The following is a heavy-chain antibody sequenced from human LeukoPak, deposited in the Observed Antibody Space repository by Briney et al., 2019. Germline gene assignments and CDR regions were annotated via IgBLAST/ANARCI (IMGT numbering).Heavy chain of an antibody. CDR2: IYYSGST. D-gene: IGHD6-19*01. CDR3: AREPYSSGWQRYFDY. CDR1: GGSISSGGYY. V-gene: IGHV4-31*03. J-gene: IGHJ4*02. Sequence: SQTLSLTCTVSGGSISSGGYYWSWIRQHPGKGLEWIGYIYYSGSTYYNPSLKSRVTISVDTSKNQFSLKLSSVTAADTAVYCCAREPYSSGWQRYFDYWGQGTLVTVSS.